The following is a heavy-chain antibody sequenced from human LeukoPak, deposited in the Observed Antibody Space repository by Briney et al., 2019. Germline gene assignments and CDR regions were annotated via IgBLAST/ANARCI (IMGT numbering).Heavy chain of an antibody. CDR2: FNPEDGET. V-gene: IGHV1-24*01. D-gene: IGHD2-2*02. CDR3: PTLTTHIVVVPAAIRMGYYYYGMDV. CDR1: GYTLTELS. J-gene: IGHJ6*02. Sequence: GSVRVSCAVSGYTLTELSMNWVRQAPGKGLEWMGGFNPEDGETIYTQTLQGRVTMTEYTSTDTAYLELSSLRSEDTPVYYCPTLTTHIVVVPAAIRMGYYYYGMDVWGQGTTVTVSS.